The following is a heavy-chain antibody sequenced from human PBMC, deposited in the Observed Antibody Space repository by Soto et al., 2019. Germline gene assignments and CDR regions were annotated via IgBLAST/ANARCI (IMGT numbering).Heavy chain of an antibody. D-gene: IGHD6-6*01. CDR2: FDPEDGET. Sequence: ASVKVSCKVSGYTLTELSMHWVRQAPGKGLEWMGGFDPEDGETIYAQKFQGRVTMTEDASTDTAYMELSSLRSEDTAVYYCATDTSIAGRPSGYYFDYWGQGALVTVSS. J-gene: IGHJ4*02. CDR1: GYTLTELS. CDR3: ATDTSIAGRPSGYYFDY. V-gene: IGHV1-24*01.